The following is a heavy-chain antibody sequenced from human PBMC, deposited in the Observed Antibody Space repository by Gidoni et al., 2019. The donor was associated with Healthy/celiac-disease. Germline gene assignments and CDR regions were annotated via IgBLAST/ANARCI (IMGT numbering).Heavy chain of an antibody. CDR1: GFSFSSYS. D-gene: IGHD5-12*01. CDR2: ISSSSSYI. J-gene: IGHJ4*02. CDR3: ARDLMSGYDRDY. Sequence: EVQLVEAGGGLVKPGGSLRLSCAASGFSFSSYSMNWVRQAPGKGLEWVSSISSSSSYIYYADSVKGRFTISRDNAKNSLYLQMNSLRAEDTAVYYCARDLMSGYDRDYWGQGTLVTVSS. V-gene: IGHV3-21*01.